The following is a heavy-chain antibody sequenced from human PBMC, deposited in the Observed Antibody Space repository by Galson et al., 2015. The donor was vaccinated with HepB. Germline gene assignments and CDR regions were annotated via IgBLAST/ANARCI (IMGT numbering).Heavy chain of an antibody. D-gene: IGHD5-18*01. Sequence: SVKVSCKASGYTFTNYNMYWVRQAPGQGLEWMGIISPSGGSTNYAQKFQGRVTMTRDTSTSTVYMELSSLRSEDTAVYYCARGGGAYNYAPFDYWGRGTLVTVSS. J-gene: IGHJ4*02. CDR3: ARGGGAYNYAPFDY. CDR1: GYTFTNYN. V-gene: IGHV1-46*01. CDR2: ISPSGGST.